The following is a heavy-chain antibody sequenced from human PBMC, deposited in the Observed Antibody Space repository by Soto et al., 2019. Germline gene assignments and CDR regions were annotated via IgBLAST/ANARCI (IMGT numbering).Heavy chain of an antibody. CDR2: FDPEDGET. CDR1: GYTLTELS. D-gene: IGHD5-12*01. Sequence: ASVKVSCKVSGYTLTELSMHWVRQAPGKGLEWMGGFDPEDGETTYAQKFQGRVTMTEDTSTDTAYMELSSLRSEDTAVYYCATGRPYIVATSDDAFDIWGQGTMVTVSS. V-gene: IGHV1-24*01. J-gene: IGHJ3*02. CDR3: ATGRPYIVATSDDAFDI.